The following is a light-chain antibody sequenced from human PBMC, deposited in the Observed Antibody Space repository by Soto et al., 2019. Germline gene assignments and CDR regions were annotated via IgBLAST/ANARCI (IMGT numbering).Light chain of an antibody. CDR2: GAS. CDR1: QSVSSN. Sequence: EIVMTQSPATLSVSPGERATLSCRASQSVSSNLAWYQQKPCQAPRLLIYGASTRATGIPARFSGSGSGTEFTPTISSLQSEDYAVYYCQQYNNWPPVTFGQGTKLDIK. J-gene: IGKJ1*01. V-gene: IGKV3-15*01. CDR3: QQYNNWPPVT.